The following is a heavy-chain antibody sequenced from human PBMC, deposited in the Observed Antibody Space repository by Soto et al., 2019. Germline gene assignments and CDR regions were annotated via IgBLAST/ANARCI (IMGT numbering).Heavy chain of an antibody. CDR3: ARVGKITMIVVAHDAFDI. CDR2: IYYSGST. V-gene: IGHV4-59*01. Sequence: SETLSLTCTVSGGSISSYYWSWIRQTPGKGLEWIGYIYYSGSTNYNPSLKSRVTISVDMSKNQFSLKLSSVTAADTAVYYCARVGKITMIVVAHDAFDIWGQGTMVTVSS. CDR1: GGSISSYY. J-gene: IGHJ3*02. D-gene: IGHD3-22*01.